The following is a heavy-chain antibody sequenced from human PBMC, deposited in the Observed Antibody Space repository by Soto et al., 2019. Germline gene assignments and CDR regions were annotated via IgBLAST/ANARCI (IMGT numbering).Heavy chain of an antibody. V-gene: IGHV3-33*01. CDR2: IWYDGSNK. Sequence: TGGSLRLSCAASGFTFSSYGMHWVRQAPGKGLEWVAVIWYDGSNKYYADSVKGRFTISRDNSKNTLYLQMNSLRAEDTAVYYCARGAPGVDKNGMDVWGQGTTVTVSS. J-gene: IGHJ6*02. CDR3: ARGAPGVDKNGMDV. CDR1: GFTFSSYG. D-gene: IGHD5-12*01.